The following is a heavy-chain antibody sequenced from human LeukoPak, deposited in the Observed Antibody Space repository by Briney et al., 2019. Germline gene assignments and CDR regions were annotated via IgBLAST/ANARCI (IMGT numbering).Heavy chain of an antibody. V-gene: IGHV4-34*01. CDR1: GGAFSGYY. CDR3: ARALDYGDLTDYFDY. D-gene: IGHD4-17*01. CDR2: INHSGST. Sequence: SETLSLTCAVYGGAFSGYYWSWIRQPPGHGLEWIGEINHSGSTNYNPSLKIRVTISVDTSKSQFSLKLSSVTVADPAVYYCARALDYGDLTDYFDYWGQGTLVTVSS. J-gene: IGHJ4*02.